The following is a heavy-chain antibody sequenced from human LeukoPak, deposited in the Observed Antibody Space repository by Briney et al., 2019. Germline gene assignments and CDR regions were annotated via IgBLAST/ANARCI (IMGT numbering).Heavy chain of an antibody. V-gene: IGHV3-48*03. CDR2: IRSSGSTI. D-gene: IGHD3-3*01. CDR1: GFTFSSYE. CDR3: ASLGITIFGVELNWFDP. J-gene: IGHJ5*02. Sequence: PGGSLRLSCAASGFTFSSYEMNWVRQAPGKGLEWVSYIRSSGSTIYYADSVKGRFTISRDNAKNSLYLQMNSLRAEDTAVYYCASLGITIFGVELNWFDPWGQGTLVTVSS.